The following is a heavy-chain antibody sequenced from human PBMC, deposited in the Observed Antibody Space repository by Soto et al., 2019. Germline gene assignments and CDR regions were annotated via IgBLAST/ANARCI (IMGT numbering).Heavy chain of an antibody. CDR3: AKGSLHYYDSSGYYYY. CDR1: GFTFDDYA. Sequence: GGSLRLSCAASGFTFDDYAMHWVRQAPGKGLEWVSGISWNSGSIGYADSVKGRFTISRDNAKNSLYLQMNSLRAEDTALYYCAKGSLHYYDSSGYYYYWGQGTLVTVSS. V-gene: IGHV3-9*01. CDR2: ISWNSGSI. J-gene: IGHJ4*02. D-gene: IGHD3-22*01.